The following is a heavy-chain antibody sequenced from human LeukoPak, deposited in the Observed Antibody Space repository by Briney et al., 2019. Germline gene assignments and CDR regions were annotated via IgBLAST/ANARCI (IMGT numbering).Heavy chain of an antibody. CDR2: FDPEDGET. Sequence: GASVKVSCKVSGYTLTELSMHWVRQAPGKGLEWMGGFDPEDGETIYAQKFQGRVTMTEDTSTDTAYMELSSLRSEDTAVYYCATDPRYYSEVVYWGQGTLVTVSS. CDR3: ATDPRYYSEVVY. V-gene: IGHV1-24*01. CDR1: GYTLTELS. D-gene: IGHD3-22*01. J-gene: IGHJ4*02.